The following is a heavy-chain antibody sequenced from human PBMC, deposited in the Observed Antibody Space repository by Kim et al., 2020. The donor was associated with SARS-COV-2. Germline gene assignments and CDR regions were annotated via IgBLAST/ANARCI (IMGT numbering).Heavy chain of an antibody. CDR1: GFSVSDHY. J-gene: IGHJ4*02. V-gene: IGHV3-66*01. D-gene: IGHD6-19*01. CDR3: ARAAVLACRDDSLDY. CDR2: IYSGGAT. Sequence: GGSLRLSCAASGFSVSDHYMSWVRQAPGKGLEWVSVIYSGGATYYADSVNGRFTISRDNSKNTVYLQMNSLRDEDTAVYYCARAAVLACRDDSLDYWCQG.